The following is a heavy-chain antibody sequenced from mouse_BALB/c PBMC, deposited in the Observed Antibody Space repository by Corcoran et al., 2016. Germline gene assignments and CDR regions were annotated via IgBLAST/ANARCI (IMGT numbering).Heavy chain of an antibody. V-gene: IGHV14-3*02. D-gene: IGHD2-4*01. Sequence: EVQLQQSGAELVKPGASVKLSCTASGFNIKDTYMHWVKQRPEQGLEWIGRIDPANGNTKYDPKFQGKATITADTSSNTAYLQLSSLTSEDTAVYYCAKGDYDEEYYWGQGTTLTVSS. CDR1: GFNIKDTY. CDR3: AKGDYDEEYY. CDR2: IDPANGNT. J-gene: IGHJ2*01.